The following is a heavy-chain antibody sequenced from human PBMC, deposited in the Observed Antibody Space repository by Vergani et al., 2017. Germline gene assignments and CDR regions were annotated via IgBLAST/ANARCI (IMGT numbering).Heavy chain of an antibody. V-gene: IGHV4-61*02. CDR2: IYSSGST. J-gene: IGHJ6*02. D-gene: IGHD4-11*01. CDR1: SGSISSGSHY. Sequence: QVKLQESGPGLVKPSQTLSLTCTVPSGSISSGSHYWSWIRQAAGKGLEWIGRIYSSGSTNYNPSLKSRVTISVDTSKNQFSLELSSVTAADTAVYYCARDPRDYGNNYYYYDMDVWGQGTTVTVSS. CDR3: ARDPRDYGNNYYYYDMDV.